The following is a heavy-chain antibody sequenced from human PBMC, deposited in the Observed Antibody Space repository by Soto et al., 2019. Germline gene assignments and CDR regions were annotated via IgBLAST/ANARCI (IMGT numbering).Heavy chain of an antibody. CDR1: GFTFSSYS. Sequence: PGGSLRLSCATSGFTFSSYSMNWVRQAPGKGLEWVSYISSSSSTIYYADSVKGRFTNSRDNAKNSLYLQMNSLRDEDTAVYYCAREGLRGGYQDYYYYYGMDVWGQGTTVTVSS. J-gene: IGHJ6*02. V-gene: IGHV3-48*02. D-gene: IGHD3-16*01. CDR3: AREGLRGGYQDYYYYYGMDV. CDR2: ISSSSSTI.